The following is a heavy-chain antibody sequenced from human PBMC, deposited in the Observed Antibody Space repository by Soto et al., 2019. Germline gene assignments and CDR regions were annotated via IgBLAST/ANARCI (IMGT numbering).Heavy chain of an antibody. CDR3: ARGLIPYGLDV. Sequence: PGGSLRLSCAASGFTFSDHYMDWVRQAPGKGLEYVSAVSADGGTTFYADSVRGRFTMSRDNLENTLYLEMRSLRVEDMAVYYCARGLIPYGLDVWGQGTTVTVSS. CDR1: GFTFSDHY. D-gene: IGHD3-16*01. J-gene: IGHJ6*02. CDR2: VSADGGTT. V-gene: IGHV3-64*02.